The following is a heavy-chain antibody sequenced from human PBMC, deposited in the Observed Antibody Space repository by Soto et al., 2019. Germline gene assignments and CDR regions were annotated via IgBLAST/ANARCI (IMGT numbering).Heavy chain of an antibody. CDR3: AREFKYCSSTSCYAFSEEVVGWFDP. Sequence: QVQLQESGPGLVKPSQTLSLTCTVSGGSISSGDYYWSWIRQPPGKGLGWVGCIYYSGSTYYNPSLTSRVTISADTSKNQFSLKLSSVTAADTAVYYCAREFKYCSSTSCYAFSEEVVGWFDPWGQGTLVTVSS. CDR2: IYYSGST. J-gene: IGHJ5*02. D-gene: IGHD2-2*01. V-gene: IGHV4-30-4*01. CDR1: GGSISSGDYY.